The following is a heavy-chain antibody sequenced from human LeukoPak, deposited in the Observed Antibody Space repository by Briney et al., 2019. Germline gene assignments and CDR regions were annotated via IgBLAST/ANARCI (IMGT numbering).Heavy chain of an antibody. Sequence: GGSLRLSCTASGFTFGDYAMSWVRQAPGKGLEWVGFIRSKAYGGTTEYAASVKGRFTISRDDSKSIAYLQMNSLKTEDTAVYYCTRDARYYLFDYWGQGTLVTVSS. D-gene: IGHD2/OR15-2a*01. J-gene: IGHJ4*02. CDR2: IRSKAYGGTT. CDR1: GFTFGDYA. V-gene: IGHV3-49*04. CDR3: TRDARYYLFDY.